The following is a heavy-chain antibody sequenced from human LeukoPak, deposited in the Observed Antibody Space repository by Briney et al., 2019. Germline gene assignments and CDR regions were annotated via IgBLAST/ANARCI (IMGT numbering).Heavy chain of an antibody. Sequence: PSETLSLTCTVSGGSISSYYWSWFRLTPGKGPEWIGYIYYSGSAKYNPSLKSRVTISVDRSKNQFSLKLNSVTAADTAVYYCARYWGVQLWPHWYFDLWGRGSLVTVSS. CDR3: ARYWGVQLWPHWYFDL. D-gene: IGHD5-18*01. V-gene: IGHV4-59*01. CDR1: GGSISSYY. J-gene: IGHJ2*01. CDR2: IYYSGSA.